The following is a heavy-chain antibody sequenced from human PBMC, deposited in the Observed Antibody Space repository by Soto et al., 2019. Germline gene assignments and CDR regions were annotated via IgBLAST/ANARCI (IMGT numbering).Heavy chain of an antibody. V-gene: IGHV1-18*01. J-gene: IGHJ6*02. CDR3: ATVHTGRSEGYSGEDYYGLDD. Sequence: QVQLVQSGAEVKKPGASVKVSCKASGYTFTSYGISWVRQAPGQGLEWMGWISAYNGNTIYAQKLQARVTLNTDTSTSTDSTALRPVRSAGTNVYYCATVHTGRSEGYSGEDYYGLDDGSQGTRVTVSS. CDR2: ISAYNGNT. D-gene: IGHD3-10*01. CDR1: GYTFTSYG.